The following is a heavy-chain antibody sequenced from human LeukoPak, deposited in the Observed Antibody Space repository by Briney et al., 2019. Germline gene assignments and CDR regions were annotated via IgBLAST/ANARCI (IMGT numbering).Heavy chain of an antibody. V-gene: IGHV4-61*08. CDR2: IYYSGST. J-gene: IGHJ4*02. CDR3: ATSYSSGWYSFDY. CDR1: GGSISSGGYY. Sequence: SETLSLTCTVSGGSISSGGYYWSWIRRHPGKGLEWIGYIYYSGSTNYNPSLKSRVTISVDTSKNQFSLKLSSVTAADTAVYYCATSYSSGWYSFDYWGQGTLVTVSS. D-gene: IGHD6-19*01.